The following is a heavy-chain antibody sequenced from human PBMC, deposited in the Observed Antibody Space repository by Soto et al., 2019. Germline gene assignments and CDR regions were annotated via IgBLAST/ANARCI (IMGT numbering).Heavy chain of an antibody. CDR3: ARGKGMEENYYYYGLDI. Sequence: ASVKVSCKASGFTFSTHAMHWVRQAPGQSLEWMGWINGGTGQTKHSHRFQDRISITGDTSASTAYMELSSLRSEDTAVYYCARGKGMEENYYYYGLDIWGQGTTVTSP. CDR1: GFTFSTHA. J-gene: IGHJ6*02. CDR2: INGGTGQT. V-gene: IGHV1-3*01. D-gene: IGHD1-1*01.